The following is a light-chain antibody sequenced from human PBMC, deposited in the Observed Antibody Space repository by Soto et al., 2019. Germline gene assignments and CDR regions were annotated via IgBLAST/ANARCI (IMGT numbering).Light chain of an antibody. CDR1: QSVFFSPTNRNN. CDR2: WAS. V-gene: IGKV4-1*01. CDR3: QQYYSSPPWT. Sequence: DIVMTQAPDSLAVSLGERATINCRSSQSVFFSPTNRNNLAWYQQKPGQPPRLLIYWASTRQSGVPDRFSGSGSATDFTLTISTLQAEDVAVYYCQQYYSSPPWTFGQGTKVYIK. J-gene: IGKJ1*01.